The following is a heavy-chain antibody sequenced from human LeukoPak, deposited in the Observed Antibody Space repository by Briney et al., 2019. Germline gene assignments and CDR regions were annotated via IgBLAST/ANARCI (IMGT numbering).Heavy chain of an antibody. CDR2: IRHSGST. Sequence: SETLSLTCDVSGGSFNDYYWSWIRQAPGKGLEWIGEIRHSGSTNYNPSLKGRVTVSVDTSKNQFSLRLTSVTAADTAVYYCARPHYYDSSGYYLDAFDIWGQGTMVTVSS. CDR1: GGSFNDYY. V-gene: IGHV4-34*01. J-gene: IGHJ3*02. CDR3: ARPHYYDSSGYYLDAFDI. D-gene: IGHD3-22*01.